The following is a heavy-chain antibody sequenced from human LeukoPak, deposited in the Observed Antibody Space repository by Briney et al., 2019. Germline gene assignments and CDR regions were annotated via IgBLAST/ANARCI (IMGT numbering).Heavy chain of an antibody. CDR3: ARAFGDYTYHDAFDI. J-gene: IGHJ3*02. D-gene: IGHD4-17*01. Sequence: ASVKVSCKASGYTFTGYYMHWVRQATGQGLEWMGWMNPNSGNTGYAQKFQGRVTMTRDTSISTAYMELSSLRSEDTAVYYCARAFGDYTYHDAFDIWGQGTMVTVSS. CDR1: GYTFTGYY. V-gene: IGHV1-8*02. CDR2: MNPNSGNT.